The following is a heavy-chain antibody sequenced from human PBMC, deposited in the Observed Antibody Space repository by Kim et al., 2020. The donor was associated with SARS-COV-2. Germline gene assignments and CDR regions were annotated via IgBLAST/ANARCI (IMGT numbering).Heavy chain of an antibody. J-gene: IGHJ4*02. Sequence: GNTYYADSVKGRFIISRDNSKSTLYLQMNSLRADDAAVYYCAKNSGWDFDYWGQGTLVTVSS. CDR2: GNT. V-gene: IGHV3-23*01. CDR3: AKNSGWDFDY. D-gene: IGHD6-19*01.